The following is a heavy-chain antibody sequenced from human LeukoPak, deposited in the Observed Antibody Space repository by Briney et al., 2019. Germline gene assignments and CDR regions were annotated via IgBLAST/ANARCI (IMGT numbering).Heavy chain of an antibody. CDR3: AGDCSSHMDV. Sequence: SETLSLTCTVSGDSISSSSYYWGWIRQPPGKGLEWIGSIYYSGSTYYNPSLKSRVTISVDTSKNQFSLKLSSVTAADTAVYYCAGDCSSHMDVWGKGTTVTVSS. V-gene: IGHV4-39*01. J-gene: IGHJ6*03. CDR1: GDSISSSSYY. D-gene: IGHD2-15*01. CDR2: IYYSGST.